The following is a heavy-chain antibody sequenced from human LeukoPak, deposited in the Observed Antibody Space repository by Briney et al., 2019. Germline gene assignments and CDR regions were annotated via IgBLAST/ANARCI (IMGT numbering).Heavy chain of an antibody. CDR2: ISGSGVST. Sequence: GGSLRLSCGASSFTFSSYVMSWVRQAPGKGLEWVSTISGSGVSTYYADSVKGRFTISRDKSKNTLYLQMNSLRAEDTAVYYCAKGDFITLVRGVVRWGQGTLVTVSS. V-gene: IGHV3-23*01. J-gene: IGHJ4*02. D-gene: IGHD3-10*01. CDR3: AKGDFITLVRGVVR. CDR1: SFTFSSYV.